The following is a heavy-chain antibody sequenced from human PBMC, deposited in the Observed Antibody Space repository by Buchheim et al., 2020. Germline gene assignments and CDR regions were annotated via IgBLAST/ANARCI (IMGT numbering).Heavy chain of an antibody. J-gene: IGHJ4*02. D-gene: IGHD4-17*01. Sequence: EVQLVESGGGLVQPGGSLRLSCAGSGFTFRNYWMHWVRQAPGKGLVWVSRINSDGSATTYADSVRGRFTISRDNAKNTLYLQLNSLRAEDTAVYYCARDPRDRNYGDYFDYWGQGAL. CDR1: GFTFRNYW. CDR2: INSDGSAT. V-gene: IGHV3-74*01. CDR3: ARDPRDRNYGDYFDY.